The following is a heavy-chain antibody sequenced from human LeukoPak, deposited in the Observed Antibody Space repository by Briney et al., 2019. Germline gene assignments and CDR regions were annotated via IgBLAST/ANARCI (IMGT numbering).Heavy chain of an antibody. D-gene: IGHD3/OR15-3a*01. CDR1: GGSISSYY. CDR3: ARQTGSGLFILP. J-gene: IGHJ4*02. CDR2: IYYSGNT. V-gene: IGHV4-59*04. Sequence: SETLSLTCTVSGGSISSYYWSWIRQPPGKGLEWIGYIYYSGNTYYNASLKSQVSISIDTSKNQFSLRLTSVTAADTAVYYCARQTGSGLFILPGGQGTLVTVSS.